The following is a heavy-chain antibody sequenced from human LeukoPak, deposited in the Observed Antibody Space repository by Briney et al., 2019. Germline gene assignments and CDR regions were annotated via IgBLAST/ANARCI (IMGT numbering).Heavy chain of an antibody. J-gene: IGHJ6*03. Sequence: ASVKVSCKASGGTFSNYAISWVRQAPGQGLEWMGGIIPIFGTANYAQKFRGRVTITADKSTRTAYMELSSLRSDDTAVYYCARGSRFYYYYMDVWGKGTTVTISS. D-gene: IGHD2-2*01. CDR1: GGTFSNYA. V-gene: IGHV1-69*06. CDR2: IIPIFGTA. CDR3: ARGSRFYYYYMDV.